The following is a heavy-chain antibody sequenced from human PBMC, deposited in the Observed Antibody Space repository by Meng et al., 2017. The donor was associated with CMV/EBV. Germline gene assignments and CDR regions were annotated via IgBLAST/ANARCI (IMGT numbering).Heavy chain of an antibody. V-gene: IGHV1-2*02. CDR2: INPNSGGT. CDR3: ARVGLVYCSSTSCRNWFDP. J-gene: IGHJ5*02. CDR1: TGYY. D-gene: IGHD2-2*01. Sequence: TGYYMHWVRQAPGQGLEWMGWINPNSGGTNYAQKFQGRVTMTRDTSISTAYMELSRLRSDDTAVYYCARVGLVYCSSTSCRNWFDPWGQGTLVTVSS.